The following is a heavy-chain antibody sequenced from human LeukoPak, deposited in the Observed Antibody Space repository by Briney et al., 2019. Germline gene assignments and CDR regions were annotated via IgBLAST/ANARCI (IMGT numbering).Heavy chain of an antibody. CDR1: GYTFTGYY. CDR2: INPNSGGT. V-gene: IGHV1-2*02. CDR3: ATVGPIAATRGDY. J-gene: IGHJ4*02. Sequence: ASVKVSCKASGYTFTGYYMHWVRQAPGQGLEWMGWINPNSGGTNYAQKFQGRVTMTRDTSISTAYMELSRLRPDDTALYYCATVGPIAATRGDYWGQGTLVTVST. D-gene: IGHD6-13*01.